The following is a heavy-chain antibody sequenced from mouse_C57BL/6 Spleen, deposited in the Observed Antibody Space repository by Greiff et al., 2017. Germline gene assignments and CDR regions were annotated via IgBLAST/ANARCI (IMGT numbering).Heavy chain of an antibody. CDR2: IYPGSGST. J-gene: IGHJ3*01. CDR1: GYTFTSFW. CDR3: AGIYYDYDEVWCAY. D-gene: IGHD2-4*01. Sequence: VQLQQPGAELVKPGASVTMSCKAFGYTFTSFWLTWVKQRPGQGLESIGDIYPGSGSTNYNEKFKSKGTLTVDTSSSTAYMQLSSLTSEDSAVYYCAGIYYDYDEVWCAYWGQGTLVTVSA. V-gene: IGHV1-55*01.